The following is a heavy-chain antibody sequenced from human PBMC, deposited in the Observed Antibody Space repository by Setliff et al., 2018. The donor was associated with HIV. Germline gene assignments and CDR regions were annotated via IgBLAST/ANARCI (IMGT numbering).Heavy chain of an antibody. CDR1: GFTFNDYA. CDR3: AREEPFWNGYYYTYYFDS. D-gene: IGHD3-3*01. J-gene: IGHJ4*02. CDR2: ISGSGSNT. V-gene: IGHV3-23*01. Sequence: PGGSLRLSCAASGFTFNDYAMSWVRQAPGKGLEWVSAISGSGSNTYYADSVKGRFTISRDNTKNTLYLQMNSLRVEDTAVYYCAREEPFWNGYYYTYYFDSWGQGTLVTVSS.